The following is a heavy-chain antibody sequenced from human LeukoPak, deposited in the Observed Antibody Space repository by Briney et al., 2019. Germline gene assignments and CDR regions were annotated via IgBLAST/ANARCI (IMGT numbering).Heavy chain of an antibody. CDR1: GFTFTNYA. CDR2: ISGSGGST. Sequence: PGGSLRLSCAASGFTFTNYAMSWVRQAPGKGLEWVSAISGSGGSTYYADSVKGRFTISRDNSKNTLYLQMNSLRAEDTAVYYCANSYCSSTSCAGPDYYYYMDVWGKGTTVTVSS. V-gene: IGHV3-23*01. CDR3: ANSYCSSTSCAGPDYYYYMDV. J-gene: IGHJ6*03. D-gene: IGHD2-2*01.